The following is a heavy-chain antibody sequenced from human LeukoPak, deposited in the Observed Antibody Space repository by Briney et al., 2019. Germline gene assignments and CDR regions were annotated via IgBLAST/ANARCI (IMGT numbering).Heavy chain of an antibody. D-gene: IGHD3-22*01. CDR2: TYYRSKWYN. Sequence: SQTLSLTCAISGDSVSSNSAAWNWIRQSPSRGLEWLGRTYYRSKWYNDYAVSVKSRITINPDTSKNQFSLQLNSVTPEDTAVYYCARESERGYYFYYYYYMDVWGKGTTVTVSS. V-gene: IGHV6-1*01. J-gene: IGHJ6*03. CDR1: GDSVSSNSAA. CDR3: ARESERGYYFYYYYYMDV.